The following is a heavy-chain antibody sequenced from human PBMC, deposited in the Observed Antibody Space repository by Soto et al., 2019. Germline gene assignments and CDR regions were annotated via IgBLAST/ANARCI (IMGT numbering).Heavy chain of an antibody. J-gene: IGHJ4*02. CDR3: ARRSYDSSGFDY. V-gene: IGHV3-23*01. CDR1: GFTFTTYA. Sequence: GGSLRLSCAASGFTFTTYAMSWIRQTPGKGLEWVSAISGSGGSTYYTDSVKGRFTISRDNSKNTLYLQMNSLRAEDTALYYCARRSYDSSGFDYWGQGTLVTVSS. D-gene: IGHD3-22*01. CDR2: ISGSGGST.